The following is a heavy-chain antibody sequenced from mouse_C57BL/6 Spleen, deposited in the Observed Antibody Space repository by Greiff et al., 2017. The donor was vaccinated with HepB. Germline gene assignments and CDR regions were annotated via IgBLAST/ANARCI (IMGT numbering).Heavy chain of an antibody. D-gene: IGHD2-1*01. CDR2: ISYSGST. V-gene: IGHV3-1*01. Sequence: VQLKESGPGMVKPSQSLSLTCTVTGYSITSGYDWHWIRHFPGNKLEWMGYISYSGSTNYNPSLKSRISITHDTSKNHFFLKLNSVTTEDTATYYCARTGKRYYAMDYWGQGTSVTVSS. J-gene: IGHJ4*01. CDR3: ARTGKRYYAMDY. CDR1: GYSITSGYD.